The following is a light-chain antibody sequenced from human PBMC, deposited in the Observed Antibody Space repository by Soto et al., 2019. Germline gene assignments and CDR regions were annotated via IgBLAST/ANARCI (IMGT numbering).Light chain of an antibody. J-gene: IGKJ1*01. CDR2: KAS. CDR3: QQYNNYPWT. CDR1: QSISSW. V-gene: IGKV1-5*03. Sequence: DIQMTQSPSTLSASVGDRVTITCRASQSISSWLAWYQQKPGKAPKLLIYKASSLESGVPSRFSGSGSGTECHLTIISLQPDDFATFYCQQYNNYPWTFGQGTKVEIK.